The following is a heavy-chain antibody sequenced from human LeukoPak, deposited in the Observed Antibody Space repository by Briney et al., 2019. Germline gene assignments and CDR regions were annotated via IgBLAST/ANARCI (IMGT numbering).Heavy chain of an antibody. CDR2: ITSGGDYI. D-gene: IGHD3-9*01. CDR3: ARGHYDVLAASYMWTPDY. Sequence: TGGSLRLSCAASGFTFNTFNMNWVRQAPGKGLEWVSSITSGGDYIYYADSVKGRFTTSRDNAKNSLSLQLNSLRVEDTAVYYCARGHYDVLAASYMWTPDYWGQGTLVTVSS. J-gene: IGHJ4*02. CDR1: GFTFNTFN. V-gene: IGHV3-21*01.